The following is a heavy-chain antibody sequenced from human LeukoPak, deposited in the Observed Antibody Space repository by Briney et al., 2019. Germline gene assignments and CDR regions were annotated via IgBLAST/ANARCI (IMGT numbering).Heavy chain of an antibody. D-gene: IGHD2-2*01. V-gene: IGHV3-20*04. CDR2: INWSGKST. CDR3: ARAPITSPFYFDY. Sequence: GGSLRLSCTASGFAFDEHGMTWVRQVPGKGLEWVSGINWSGKSTSYGDPVRGRFTISRDNAKNSLSLQMDSLRAEDTALYYCARAPITSPFYFDYWGQGTLVTVSS. J-gene: IGHJ4*02. CDR1: GFAFDEHG.